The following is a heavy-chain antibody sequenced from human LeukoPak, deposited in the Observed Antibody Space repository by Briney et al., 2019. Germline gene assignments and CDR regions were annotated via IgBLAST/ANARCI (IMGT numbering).Heavy chain of an antibody. Sequence: GGSLRLSCAASGFTFSTYDMHWVRQAPGKGLEWVAIISHNGGNAYYADSMKGRFTISRDNSKNTLYLQMNSLSAEDTAVYYCAKAGSSWYAVGYWGQGALVTVPS. CDR3: AKAGSSWYAVGY. CDR1: GFTFSTYD. V-gene: IGHV3-30*18. CDR2: ISHNGGNA. D-gene: IGHD6-13*01. J-gene: IGHJ4*02.